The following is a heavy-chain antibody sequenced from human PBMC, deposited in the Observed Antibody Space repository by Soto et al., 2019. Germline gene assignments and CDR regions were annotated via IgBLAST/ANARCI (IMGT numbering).Heavy chain of an antibody. Sequence: GGSLRLSCAASGFTFSSYSMNWVRQAPGKGLEWVSYISSSSSTIYYADSVKGRFTISRDNAKNSLYLQMNSLRAEDTAVYYCARDYYGSGNPSDYWGQGTLVTVSS. V-gene: IGHV3-48*01. J-gene: IGHJ4*02. D-gene: IGHD3-10*01. CDR3: ARDYYGSGNPSDY. CDR1: GFTFSSYS. CDR2: ISSSSSTI.